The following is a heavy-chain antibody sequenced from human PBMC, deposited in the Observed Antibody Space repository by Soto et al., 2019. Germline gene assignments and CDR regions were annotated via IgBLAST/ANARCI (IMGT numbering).Heavy chain of an antibody. D-gene: IGHD6-13*01. V-gene: IGHV3-11*01. CDR3: AGESGVGTRIAAAVFAAFDI. CDR1: GFTFSDYY. CDR2: ISSSGSTI. J-gene: IGHJ3*02. Sequence: QVQLVESGGGLVKPGGSLRLSCAASGFTFSDYYMSWIRQAPGKGLEWVSYISSSGSTIYYADAVKGRFTISRDNAKNSLYLQMNSLRAEDTAVYYCAGESGVGTRIAAAVFAAFDIWGQGTMVTVSS.